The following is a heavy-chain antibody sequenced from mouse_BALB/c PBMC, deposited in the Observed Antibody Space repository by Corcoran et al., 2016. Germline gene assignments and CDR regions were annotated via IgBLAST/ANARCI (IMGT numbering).Heavy chain of an antibody. Sequence: QIQLVQSGPELKKPGETVKISCKASGYTFSNYGMNWVKQAPGKGLKWMGWINTYTGEPTYADDFKGRFAFSLETSASTAYLQINNLKNEDTSTYFCAREPDAMDYWGQGTSVTVSS. CDR2: INTYTGEP. CDR1: GYTFSNYG. V-gene: IGHV9-3-1*01. J-gene: IGHJ4*01. CDR3: AREPDAMDY.